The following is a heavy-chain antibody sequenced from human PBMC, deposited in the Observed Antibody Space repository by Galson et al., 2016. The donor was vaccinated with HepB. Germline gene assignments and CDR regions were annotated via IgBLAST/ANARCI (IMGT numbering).Heavy chain of an antibody. J-gene: IGHJ3*02. CDR3: AREWTPFRIVNPRVRAFDI. V-gene: IGHV1-69*06. Sequence: SVKVSCKASGGTFSSYAISWVRQAPGQGLEWMGGIIPIFGTANYAQKFQGRVTITADKSTSKAYMELSSLRPEDTAVYYCAREWTPFRIVNPRVRAFDIWGQGTMVTVSS. CDR2: IIPIFGTA. CDR1: GGTFSSYA. D-gene: IGHD2/OR15-2a*01.